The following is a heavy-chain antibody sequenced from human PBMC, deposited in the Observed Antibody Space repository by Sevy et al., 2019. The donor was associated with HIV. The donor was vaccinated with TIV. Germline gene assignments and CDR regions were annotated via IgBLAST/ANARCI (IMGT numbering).Heavy chain of an antibody. CDR3: ARDRISSSVYCSGGSCYPEYGMDV. D-gene: IGHD2-15*01. V-gene: IGHV3-48*01. Sequence: GGSLRLSCAASGFTFSSYSMNWVRQAPGKGLEWVSYISSSSSTIYYADSVKGRFTISRDNAKNSLYLQMNSLRAEDTAVYYCARDRISSSVYCSGGSCYPEYGMDVWGQGTTVTVSS. J-gene: IGHJ6*02. CDR2: ISSSSSTI. CDR1: GFTFSSYS.